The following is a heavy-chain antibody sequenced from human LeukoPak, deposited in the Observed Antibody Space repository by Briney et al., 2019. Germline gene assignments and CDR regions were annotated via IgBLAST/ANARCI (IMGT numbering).Heavy chain of an antibody. CDR2: ISPYNGNT. V-gene: IGHV1-18*01. CDR3: ARAGSGTGWYLDY. D-gene: IGHD6-19*01. CDR1: GYDFTSVG. Sequence: ASVKVSCKASGYDFTSVGITWVRQAPGQGLEWMGWISPYNGNTRHVQKFQGRVTMTTDTSTNTAYMELRSLRFDDTAFYYCARAGSGTGWYLDYWGQGTLVTVSS. J-gene: IGHJ4*02.